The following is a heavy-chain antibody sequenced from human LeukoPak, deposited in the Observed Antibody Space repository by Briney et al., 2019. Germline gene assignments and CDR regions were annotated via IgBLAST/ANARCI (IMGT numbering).Heavy chain of an antibody. CDR3: AVVPAWGPAAYGATDI. J-gene: IGHJ3*02. V-gene: IGHV1-69*05. Sequence: ASVKVSCKASGGTFSSYAISWVRQAPGQGLEWMGGIIPIFGTANYAQKFQGRVTITTDESTSTAYMELSSLRSEDTAVYYCAVVPAWGPAAYGATDIWGQGTMVTVSS. D-gene: IGHD2-2*01. CDR1: GGTFSSYA. CDR2: IIPIFGTA.